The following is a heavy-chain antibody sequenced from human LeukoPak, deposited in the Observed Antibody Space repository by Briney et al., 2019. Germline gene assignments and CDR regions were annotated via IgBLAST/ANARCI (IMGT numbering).Heavy chain of an antibody. Sequence: GRSLRLSCAASGFTFSSYAMHWVRQAPGKGLEWVAVISYDGSNKYYADSVKGRFTISRDNSKNTLYLQMNSLRAEYTAVYYCARVDSSGYYGIFDYWGQGTLVTVSS. CDR3: ARVDSSGYYGIFDY. J-gene: IGHJ4*02. D-gene: IGHD3-22*01. V-gene: IGHV3-30-3*01. CDR1: GFTFSSYA. CDR2: ISYDGSNK.